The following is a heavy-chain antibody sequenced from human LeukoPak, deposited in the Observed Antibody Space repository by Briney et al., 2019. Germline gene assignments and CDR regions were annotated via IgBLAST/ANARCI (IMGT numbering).Heavy chain of an antibody. CDR2: IYYSGST. CDR1: AGSISSYY. Sequence: SETLSLTCTVSAGSISSYYWSWIRQPPGKGLEWIGYIYYSGSTNYNPSLKSRVTISVDTSKNQFSLKLSSVTAADTAVYYCASGRITIFGVVDYWGQGTLVTVSS. J-gene: IGHJ4*02. D-gene: IGHD3-3*01. CDR3: ASGRITIFGVVDY. V-gene: IGHV4-59*01.